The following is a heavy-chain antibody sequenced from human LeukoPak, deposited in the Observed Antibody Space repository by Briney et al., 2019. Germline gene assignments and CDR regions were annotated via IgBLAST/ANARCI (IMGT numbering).Heavy chain of an antibody. V-gene: IGHV3-53*01. CDR2: IYSGGST. CDR1: GFTVGSNT. J-gene: IGHJ4*02. Sequence: GGSLRLSCAASGFTVGSNTMSSVRQAPGKGLEWVSIIYSGGSTSYADSVKGRFTISRDNSKNTLYLQMNSLRAEDTALYYCAKLTTWNTHYPIDYWGQGTLVTVSS. D-gene: IGHD4-17*01. CDR3: AKLTTWNTHYPIDY.